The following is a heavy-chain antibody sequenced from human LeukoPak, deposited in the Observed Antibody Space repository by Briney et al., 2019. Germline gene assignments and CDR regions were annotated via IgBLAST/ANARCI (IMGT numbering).Heavy chain of an antibody. CDR2: INSRSSDI. V-gene: IGHV3-48*01. D-gene: IGHD2-15*01. Sequence: GGSLRLSCAASGFTFSNDGMSWVRQAPGKRPEWISYINSRSSDIHYADSVRGRFTIYRDNVKNSLFLQMNSLRVEDTAVYFCARDGVALYWGQGTLVTVSS. CDR3: ARDGVALY. CDR1: GFTFSNDG. J-gene: IGHJ4*02.